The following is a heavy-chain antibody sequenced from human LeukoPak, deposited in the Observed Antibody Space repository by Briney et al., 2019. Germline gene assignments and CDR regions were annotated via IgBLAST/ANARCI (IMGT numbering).Heavy chain of an antibody. CDR3: ARGNPLGLEWFEDAFDI. D-gene: IGHD3-3*01. CDR2: MNPNSGNT. J-gene: IGHJ3*02. Sequence: GASVKVSCKASGYTFTSYDINWVRQATGQGLEWMGWMNPNSGNTGYAQKFQGRVTMTRNTSISTAYMELSSLRSEDTAVYYCARGNPLGLEWFEDAFDIWGQGTMGTVSS. V-gene: IGHV1-8*01. CDR1: GYTFTSYD.